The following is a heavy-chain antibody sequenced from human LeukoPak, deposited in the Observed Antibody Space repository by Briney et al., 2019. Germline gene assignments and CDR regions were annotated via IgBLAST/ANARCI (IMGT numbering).Heavy chain of an antibody. J-gene: IGHJ6*03. V-gene: IGHV3-23*01. CDR2: ISGSGGST. D-gene: IGHD3-22*01. CDR3: AKDLHYYDSSGYQAFYYYYYMDV. Sequence: GGSLRLSCAASGFTFSSYAMSWVRQAPGKGLEWVSAISGSGGSTYYADSVKGRFTISRDNSKNTLYLQMNSLRAEDTAVYYCAKDLHYYDSSGYQAFYYYYYMDVWGKGTTVTVSS. CDR1: GFTFSSYA.